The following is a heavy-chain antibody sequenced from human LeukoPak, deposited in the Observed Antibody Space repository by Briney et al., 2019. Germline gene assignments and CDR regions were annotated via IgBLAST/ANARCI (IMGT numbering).Heavy chain of an antibody. D-gene: IGHD6-19*01. J-gene: IGHJ4*02. CDR1: GGTFISYG. Sequence: SVKVSCKASGGTFISYGISWVRQAPGQGLEGMGGIIPIFGTANYAQKFQGRVTITTDETKSTAYMELSSLRSEDTAVYYCARVGVAGPFDYWGQGTLVTVSS. V-gene: IGHV1-69*05. CDR2: IIPIFGTA. CDR3: ARVGVAGPFDY.